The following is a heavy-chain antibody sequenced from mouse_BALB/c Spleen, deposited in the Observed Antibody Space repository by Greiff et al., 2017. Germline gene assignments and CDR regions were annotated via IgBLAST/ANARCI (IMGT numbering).Heavy chain of an antibody. D-gene: IGHD1-1*01. CDR1: GYAFSSYW. CDR2: IYPGDGDT. CDR3: ARDYGSQAWFAY. V-gene: IGHV1-80*01. J-gene: IGHJ3*01. Sequence: VQGVESGAELVRPGSSVKISCKASGYAFSSYWMNWVKQRPGQGLEWIGQIYPGDGDTNYNGKFKGKATLTADKSSSTAYMQLSSLTSEDSAVYFCARDYGSQAWFAYWGQGTLVTVSA.